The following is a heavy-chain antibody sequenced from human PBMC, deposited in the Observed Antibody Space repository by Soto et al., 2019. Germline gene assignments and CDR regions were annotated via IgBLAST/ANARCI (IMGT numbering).Heavy chain of an antibody. V-gene: IGHV3-30*18. CDR3: AKDRRKVVVAAPFDY. J-gene: IGHJ4*02. CDR1: GFIFSSYG. CDR2: ISYDGSNK. D-gene: IGHD2-15*01. Sequence: QVQLVESGGGVVQPGRSLRLSCAASGFIFSSYGMHWVRQAPGKGLEGVAVISYDGSNKYYADSVKGRFTISRDNSKNTLYLQMNSLRAEDTAVYYCAKDRRKVVVAAPFDYWGQGTLVTVSS.